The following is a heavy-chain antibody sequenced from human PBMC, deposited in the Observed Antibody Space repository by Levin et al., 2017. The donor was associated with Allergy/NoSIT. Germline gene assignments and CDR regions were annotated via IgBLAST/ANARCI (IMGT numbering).Heavy chain of an antibody. D-gene: IGHD3-10*01. CDR2: ISGSGGST. Sequence: SLSLTCAASEFSFRSYAMSWVRPAPGKGLEWVSAISGSGGSTYYADSVKGRFTIGRDNFKDTLYLQMNSLRAEDTAVYYCAKGRSTWFTYQYCFDYWGQGTQVTVCS. J-gene: IGHJ4*02. CDR1: EFSFRSYA. CDR3: AKGRSTWFTYQYCFDY. V-gene: IGHV3-23*01.